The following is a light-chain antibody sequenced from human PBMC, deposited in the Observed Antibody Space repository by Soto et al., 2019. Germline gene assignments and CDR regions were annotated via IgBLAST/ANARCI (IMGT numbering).Light chain of an antibody. CDR2: GAS. CDR3: QHFGSSLWT. CDR1: QSVSGTH. J-gene: IGKJ1*01. V-gene: IGKV3-20*01. Sequence: EIVLTQSPGTLSLSPGERATLSCRASQSVSGTHLAWYQQKPGQAPRLLIFGASSRATGIPDRFSGSGSGTDFTLTISRLEPEDFAVYYCQHFGSSLWTFGQGTKVEIK.